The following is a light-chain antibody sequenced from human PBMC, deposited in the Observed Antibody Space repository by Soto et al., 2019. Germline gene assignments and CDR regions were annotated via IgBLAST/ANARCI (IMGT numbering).Light chain of an antibody. CDR1: QRVLFTSNNKNY. J-gene: IGKJ4*01. Sequence: DIVMTQSPDSLAVSLGERATINCESSQRVLFTSNNKNYLAWYQQKPGQPPKLLLSWASARESGVPERFSGSGSGTLFTLSISSLQAEDVAVYYCQQYYTLPLTFGGGTKVDIK. CDR3: QQYYTLPLT. CDR2: WAS. V-gene: IGKV4-1*01.